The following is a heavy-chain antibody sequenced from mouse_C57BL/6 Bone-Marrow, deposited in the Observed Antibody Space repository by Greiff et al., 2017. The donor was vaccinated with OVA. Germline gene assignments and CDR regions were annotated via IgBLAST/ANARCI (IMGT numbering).Heavy chain of an antibody. Sequence: VQLQQSGAELVRPGTSVKVSCKASGYAFTNYLIEWVKQRPGQGLEWIGVINPGSGGTNYNEKFKGKATLTADKSSSTAYMQLSSLTSEDSAVYFGARFLTYYTNTGFAYWGQGTLVTVSA. CDR1: GYAFTNYL. J-gene: IGHJ3*01. V-gene: IGHV1-54*01. CDR2: INPGSGGT. CDR3: ARFLTYYTNTGFAY. D-gene: IGHD2-5*01.